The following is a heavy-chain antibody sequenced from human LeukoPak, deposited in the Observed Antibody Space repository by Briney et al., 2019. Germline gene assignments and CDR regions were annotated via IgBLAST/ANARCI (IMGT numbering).Heavy chain of an antibody. CDR2: ISGSGGST. CDR3: AKALSTGYSSGWYDSNGMDV. D-gene: IGHD6-19*01. CDR1: GFTFSSYA. J-gene: IGHJ6*02. V-gene: IGHV3-23*01. Sequence: GGSLRLSCAASGFTFSSYAMSWVRQAPGKGLEWVLAISGSGGSTYYADSVKGRFTISRDNSKNTLYLQMNSLRAEDTAVYYCAKALSTGYSSGWYDSNGMDVWGQGTTVTVSS.